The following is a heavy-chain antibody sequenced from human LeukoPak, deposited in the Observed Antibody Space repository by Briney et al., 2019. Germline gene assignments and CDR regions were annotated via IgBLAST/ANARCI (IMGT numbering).Heavy chain of an antibody. J-gene: IGHJ4*02. V-gene: IGHV3-30*02. D-gene: IGHD3-9*01. CDR3: AKVGYDILTGYYGLDY. CDR2: IRYDGSNK. CDR1: GFTFSSYG. Sequence: PGGSLRLSCAASGFTFSSYGMPWVRQAPGKGLEWVAFIRYDGSNKYYADSVKGRFTISRDNSKNTLYLQMNSLRAEDTAVYYCAKVGYDILTGYYGLDYWGQGTLVTVSS.